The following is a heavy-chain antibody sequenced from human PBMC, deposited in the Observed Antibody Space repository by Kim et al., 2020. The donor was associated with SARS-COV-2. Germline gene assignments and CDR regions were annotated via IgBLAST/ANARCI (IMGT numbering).Heavy chain of an antibody. Sequence: GGSLRLSCAASGFTFSDYAINWVRQAPGKGLEWVSVNSSIAAITYYADSVKGRFTISRDNSKNTVYLQMNSLRAEDTAIYYCAKDDCRSTSCYTAAFHTWGQGAMVTVSS. CDR3: AKDDCRSTSCYTAAFHT. D-gene: IGHD2-2*02. CDR2: NSSIAAIT. V-gene: IGHV3-23*01. CDR1: GFTFSDYA. J-gene: IGHJ3*02.